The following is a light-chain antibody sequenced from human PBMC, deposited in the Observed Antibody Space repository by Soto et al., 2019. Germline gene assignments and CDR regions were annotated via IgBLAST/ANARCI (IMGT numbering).Light chain of an antibody. CDR1: RSNIGSNT. CDR2: SNN. V-gene: IGLV1-44*01. Sequence: QSVLTQPPSASGTPGQKVTISCSGGRSNIGSNTVNWFQQLPGTAPKLLIYSNNQRPSGVPDRFSVSKSGTSASLAISGLQSEDEADYYCAAWDDSLNGRVFGGGTKLTDL. CDR3: AAWDDSLNGRV. J-gene: IGLJ2*01.